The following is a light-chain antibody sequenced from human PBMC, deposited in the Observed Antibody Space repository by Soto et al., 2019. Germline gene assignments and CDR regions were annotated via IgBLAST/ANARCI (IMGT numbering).Light chain of an antibody. Sequence: DIQVTQSPSSLSASVGDRVTITCRASQNIFTYLNWYQQRPGKAPNLLIYTTSNLQSGVPSRFSGSGSGTDFTLTISSLQPXDFATYYCQHSYSSPTFGRGTKVEIK. V-gene: IGKV1-39*01. J-gene: IGKJ2*01. CDR2: TTS. CDR1: QNIFTY. CDR3: QHSYSSPT.